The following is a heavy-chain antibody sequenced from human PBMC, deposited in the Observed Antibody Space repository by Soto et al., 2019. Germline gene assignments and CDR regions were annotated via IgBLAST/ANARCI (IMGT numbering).Heavy chain of an antibody. CDR3: ARGHKEIIHVLLWFGELLSNFDY. Sequence: SETLSLTCTVSGSSISSSGYYWGWIRQPPGRGLEWIGSLYYNVGTYYNPSLKSRVTISVDTSKNQFSLKLSSVTAADTAVYYCARGHKEIIHVLLWFGELLSNFDYWGQGTLVTVSS. J-gene: IGHJ4*02. CDR2: LYYNVGT. D-gene: IGHD3-10*01. V-gene: IGHV4-39*07. CDR1: GSSISSSGYY.